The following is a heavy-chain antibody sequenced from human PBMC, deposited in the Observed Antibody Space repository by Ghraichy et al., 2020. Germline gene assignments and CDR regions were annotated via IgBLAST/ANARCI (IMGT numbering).Heavy chain of an antibody. D-gene: IGHD6-19*01. J-gene: IGHJ5*02. V-gene: IGHV4-34*01. CDR2: INHSGST. CDR3: ARASRRWLVPKGFDP. Sequence: SETLSLTCAVYGGSFSGYYWSWIRQPPGKGLEWIGEINHSGSTNYNPSLKSRVTISVDTSKNQFSLKLSSVTAADTAVYYCARASRRWLVPKGFDPWGQGTLVTVSS. CDR1: GGSFSGYY.